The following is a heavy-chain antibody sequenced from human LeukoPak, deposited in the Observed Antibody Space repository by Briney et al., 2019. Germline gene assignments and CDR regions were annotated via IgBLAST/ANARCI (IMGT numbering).Heavy chain of an antibody. CDR2: INHSGST. CDR3: ARVGTFTKYYFDY. V-gene: IGHV4-34*01. J-gene: IGHJ4*02. D-gene: IGHD3-3*01. Sequence: SETLSLTCAVYGGSFSGYHWSWIRQPPGKGLEWIGEINHSGSTNYNPSLKSRVTISVVTSKNQFSLKLSSVTAADTAVYYCARVGTFTKYYFDYWGQGTLVTVSS. CDR1: GGSFSGYH.